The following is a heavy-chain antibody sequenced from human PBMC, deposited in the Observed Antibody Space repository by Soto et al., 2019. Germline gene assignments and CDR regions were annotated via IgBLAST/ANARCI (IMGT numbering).Heavy chain of an antibody. Sequence: QVQLVESGGGVVQPGRSLRLSCAASGFTFTTSVIHWVRQAPGKGLEWVAVMWYDGSNKYYADSVKGRFTISRDNSKNTLYLQVRSLRAEDTAVYYCAREFSGQGYFDYWGQGTLVTVSS. CDR2: MWYDGSNK. CDR3: AREFSGQGYFDY. V-gene: IGHV3-33*01. CDR1: GFTFTTSV. J-gene: IGHJ4*02. D-gene: IGHD3-10*01.